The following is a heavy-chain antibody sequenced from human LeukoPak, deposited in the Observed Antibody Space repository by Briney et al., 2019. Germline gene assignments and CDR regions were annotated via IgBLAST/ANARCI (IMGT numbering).Heavy chain of an antibody. V-gene: IGHV1-18*01. Sequence: GASVKVSCKASGYTFTSYGISWVRQAPGPGLEWMGWISAYNGNTNYAQKLQGRVTMTTDTSTSTAYMELRSLRPDDTAVYYCARVVTANHNFDYWGQGTLVTVSS. CDR3: ARVVTANHNFDY. CDR2: ISAYNGNT. D-gene: IGHD2-21*02. CDR1: GYTFTSYG. J-gene: IGHJ4*02.